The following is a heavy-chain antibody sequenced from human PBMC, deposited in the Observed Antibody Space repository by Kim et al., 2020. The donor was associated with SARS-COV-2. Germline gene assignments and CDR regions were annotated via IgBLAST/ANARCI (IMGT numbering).Heavy chain of an antibody. V-gene: IGHV3-30*04. CDR1: GFTLISYA. J-gene: IGHJ4*02. CDR2: RWDYGNNK. CDR3: SRGDSYGSGSYLYYFDS. Sequence: GGSLTLSCAASGFTLISYAMHWVLQSPGKGLEWGAVRWDYGNNKYYDDAGKDCITSYRDNSKKTLYLQMNSLRAEVTAIYYCSRGDSYGSGSYLYYFDSCGQGTLVTVSS. D-gene: IGHD3-10*01.